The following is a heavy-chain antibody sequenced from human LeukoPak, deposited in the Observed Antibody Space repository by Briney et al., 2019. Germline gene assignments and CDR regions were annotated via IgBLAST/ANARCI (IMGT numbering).Heavy chain of an antibody. V-gene: IGHV1-24*01. J-gene: IGHJ6*02. Sequence: ASVKVSCKVSGYTLTELSMRWVRQAPGKGLEWMGGFDPEDGETIYAQKFQGRVTMTEDTSTDTGYMELSSLRSEDTAVYYCATDQRGAGLGFVYGSGSFNGLDVWGQGTTVTVSS. CDR2: FDPEDGET. CDR1: GYTLTELS. CDR3: ATDQRGAGLGFVYGSGSFNGLDV. D-gene: IGHD3-10*01.